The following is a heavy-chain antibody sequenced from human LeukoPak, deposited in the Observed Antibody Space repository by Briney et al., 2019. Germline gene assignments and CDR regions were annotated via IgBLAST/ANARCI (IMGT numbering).Heavy chain of an antibody. Sequence: PGGSLRLSCTASGFTFSSFAMSWVRLAPGKGLEWVSTVDHSFGTTHYADSVKGRFTISRDDSKNTVSLQMNSLRVEDAALYYCVPLPAGNFPGFEYWGQGTRVTVSS. V-gene: IGHV3-23*01. J-gene: IGHJ4*02. CDR3: VPLPAGNFPGFEY. CDR2: VDHSFGTT. CDR1: GFTFSSFA. D-gene: IGHD1-7*01.